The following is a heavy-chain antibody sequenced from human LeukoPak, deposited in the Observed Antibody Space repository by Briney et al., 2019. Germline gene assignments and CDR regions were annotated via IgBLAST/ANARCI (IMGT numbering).Heavy chain of an antibody. V-gene: IGHV1-69*04. CDR3: AREPEGLTTESH. D-gene: IGHD1-14*01. Sequence: ASVKVSCKTSGGTFNNYIISWVRQAPGQGLEWVGTIILILDIANYAQKFQGRVAITADTSTSTAHMELSDLGSEDTAVYFCAREPEGLTTESHWGQGTLVTVSS. CDR1: GGTFNNYI. J-gene: IGHJ4*02. CDR2: IILILDIA.